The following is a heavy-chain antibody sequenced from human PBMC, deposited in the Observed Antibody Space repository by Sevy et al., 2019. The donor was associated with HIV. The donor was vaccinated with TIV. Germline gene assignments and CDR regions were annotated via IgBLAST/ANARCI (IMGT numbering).Heavy chain of an antibody. D-gene: IGHD3-22*01. J-gene: IGHJ3*02. V-gene: IGHV3-74*01. Sequence: GGSLRLSCAASGFTFSSYWMHWVRQAPGKGLVWVSRINSDGSSTSYADSVKGRFTISRDNAKNTLYLQMNSLRAEETVVYYCARVASMIVVDLDAFDIWGQGTMVTVSS. CDR3: ARVASMIVVDLDAFDI. CDR2: INSDGSST. CDR1: GFTFSSYW.